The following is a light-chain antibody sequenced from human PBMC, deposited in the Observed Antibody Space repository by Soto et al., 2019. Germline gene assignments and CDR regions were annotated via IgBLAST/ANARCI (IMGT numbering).Light chain of an antibody. CDR3: QQAYSTPWT. Sequence: DIQLTQSPSFLSASVGDRVTITCRASQGIAGSLAWYQQKPGKPPKLLIYATSNLQSGVPSRFSGSGSGTDFTLTINSLQPEDFATYYCQQAYSTPWTFGQGTKVEIK. J-gene: IGKJ1*01. V-gene: IGKV1-9*01. CDR2: ATS. CDR1: QGIAGS.